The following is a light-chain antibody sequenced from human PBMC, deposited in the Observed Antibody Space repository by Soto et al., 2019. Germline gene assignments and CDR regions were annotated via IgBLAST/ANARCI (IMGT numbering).Light chain of an antibody. CDR2: GAS. V-gene: IGKV3-20*01. CDR1: QSVSTTF. J-gene: IGKJ1*01. CDR3: QQYGRTSWT. Sequence: EIVLTQSPGTLSLSPGEGATLSCRASQSVSTTFFAWYQQKPGQAPRLLIYGASTRATGIPDRFSGSGSGTDFTITISRLEPEDFAVYYCQQYGRTSWTFGQGTKVEIK.